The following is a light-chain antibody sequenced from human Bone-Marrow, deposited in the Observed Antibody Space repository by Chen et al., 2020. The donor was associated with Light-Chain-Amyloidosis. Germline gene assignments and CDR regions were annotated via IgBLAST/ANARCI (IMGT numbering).Light chain of an antibody. CDR3: QHYGT. J-gene: IGKJ1*01. V-gene: IGKV3-15*01. Sequence: EIVMTQSPATLSVSPGERATLSCRASQSVSSNLAWYQQKPGQAPRLLIYGASTRATGIPARFSGSWSGTEFTLTISSLQSEDFAVYYCQHYGTFGQGTKVEIK. CDR2: GAS. CDR1: QSVSSN.